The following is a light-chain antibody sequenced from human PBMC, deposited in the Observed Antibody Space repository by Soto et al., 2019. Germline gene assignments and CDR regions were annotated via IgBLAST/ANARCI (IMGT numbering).Light chain of an antibody. V-gene: IGKV3D-20*02. J-gene: IGKJ5*01. CDR3: HQRYDWPIT. CDR2: DAS. Sequence: EIVLTQSPGTLSLSPVERATLSSRASQSVSRKYLAWYQQRPGKAPRLLIYDASRRATGIPARLSGSGYGTDLTITISSIETEDFEVYYCHQRYDWPITFGQGTRLEIK. CDR1: QSVSRKY.